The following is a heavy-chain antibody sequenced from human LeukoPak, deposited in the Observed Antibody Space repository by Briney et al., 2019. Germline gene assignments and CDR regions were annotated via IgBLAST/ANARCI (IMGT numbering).Heavy chain of an antibody. J-gene: IGHJ4*02. Sequence: GGSLRLSCAASGFTFSNAWMSWVRQAPGKGLEWVSAISGSGGSTYYADSVKGRFTISRDNSKNTLYLQMNSLRAEDTAVYYCAKAIYGSGSQGYFDYWGQGTLVTVSS. CDR1: GFTFSNAW. V-gene: IGHV3-23*01. CDR2: ISGSGGST. CDR3: AKAIYGSGSQGYFDY. D-gene: IGHD3-10*01.